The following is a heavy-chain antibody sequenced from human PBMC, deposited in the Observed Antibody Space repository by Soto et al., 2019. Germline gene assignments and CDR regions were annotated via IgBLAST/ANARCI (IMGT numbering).Heavy chain of an antibody. J-gene: IGHJ6*02. Sequence: QVQLVQSGAEVKKPGSSVKVSCKASGGTFSSYAISWVRQAPGQGLEWMGGIIPIFGTANYAQKFQGRVTMTADESTSTAYMELSSLRAADTAVYYCARVGGNYDSSGAYYYYGMDVWVQGTTVTVS. CDR1: GGTFSSYA. V-gene: IGHV1-69*01. CDR2: IIPIFGTA. D-gene: IGHD3-22*01. CDR3: ARVGGNYDSSGAYYYYGMDV.